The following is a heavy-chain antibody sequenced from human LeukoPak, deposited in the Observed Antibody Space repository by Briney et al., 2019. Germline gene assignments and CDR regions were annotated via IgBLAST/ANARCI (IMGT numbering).Heavy chain of an antibody. D-gene: IGHD3-22*01. CDR3: AKDDYHDSSTAY. Sequence: PSETLSLTCTVSRGSISGYYWSWVRQAPGKGLEWVSGISGSGDSTYYADSVKGRFTISRDNSKNTLNLQMNSLRAEDTAIYYCAKDDYHDSSTAYWGQGTLVTVSS. J-gene: IGHJ4*02. CDR2: ISGSGDST. V-gene: IGHV3-23*01. CDR1: RGSISGYY.